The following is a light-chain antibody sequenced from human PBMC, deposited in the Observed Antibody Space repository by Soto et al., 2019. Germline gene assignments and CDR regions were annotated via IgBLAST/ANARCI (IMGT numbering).Light chain of an antibody. V-gene: IGKV1-39*01. CDR3: QQSYSTPIS. CDR1: QTINTY. J-gene: IGKJ5*01. Sequence: DIHMTQSPSSLSTSVGDRVTITCRASQTINTYLNWYQQKPGKAPKLLIYAASSLQSGLPSRFSGSGSGTDFTLTISSLQPEDFATYYCQQSYSTPISFGQGTRLEIK. CDR2: AAS.